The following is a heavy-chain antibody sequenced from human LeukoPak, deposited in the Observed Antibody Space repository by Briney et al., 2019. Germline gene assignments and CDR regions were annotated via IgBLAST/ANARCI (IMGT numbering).Heavy chain of an antibody. Sequence: SVKVSCKASGGTFSSYAISWVRQAPGQGLEWMGGIIPIFGTANYAQKFQGRVTITADKSTSTAYMELSSLRSEDTAVYYCARNDRLPPTTNYYWGFWGKGTPVTVSS. J-gene: IGHJ6*04. CDR1: GGTFSSYA. CDR2: IIPIFGTA. V-gene: IGHV1-69*06. D-gene: IGHD3-22*01. CDR3: ARNDRLPPTTNYYWGF.